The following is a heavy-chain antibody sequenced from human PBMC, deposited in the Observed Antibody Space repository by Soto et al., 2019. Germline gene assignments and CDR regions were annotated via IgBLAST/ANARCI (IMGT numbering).Heavy chain of an antibody. J-gene: IGHJ5*02. CDR2: ISSSSSYI. CDR1: GFTFSSYS. D-gene: IGHD3-3*01. Sequence: EVQLVESGGGLVKPGGSLRLSCAASGFTFSSYSMNWVRQAPEKGLEWVSSISSSSSYIYYADSVKGRFTISRDNAKNSLYLQMNSLRAEDTAVYYCARAGSYYDFWSGYSPSDGFDPWGQGTLVTVSS. V-gene: IGHV3-21*01. CDR3: ARAGSYYDFWSGYSPSDGFDP.